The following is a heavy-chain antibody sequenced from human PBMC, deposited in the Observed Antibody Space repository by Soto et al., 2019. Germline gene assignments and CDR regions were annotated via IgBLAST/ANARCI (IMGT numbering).Heavy chain of an antibody. CDR1: GYPFSNYA. V-gene: IGHV1-3*05. D-gene: IGHD2-2*01. CDR2: INAGNGNS. CDR3: ATSTYCSSSTCYQWYGMDV. Sequence: QVQLVQSGAEEKKPGASVKVSCKASGYPFSNYAMHWVRQDPGQGLEWMGWINAGNGNSKYSQKFQGRVTITRDTSANTAYMELDSLRSEDTAVYYCATSTYCSSSTCYQWYGMDVWGQGTTVTVSS. J-gene: IGHJ6*02.